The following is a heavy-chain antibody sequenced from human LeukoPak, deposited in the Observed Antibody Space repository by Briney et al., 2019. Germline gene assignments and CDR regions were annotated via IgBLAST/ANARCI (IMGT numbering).Heavy chain of an antibody. CDR2: ISAYNGNT. D-gene: IGHD5-18*01. V-gene: IGHV1-18*01. CDR3: ARTTSTAMVPKSDY. J-gene: IGHJ4*02. CDR1: GYTFTSYG. Sequence: ASVKVSCKASGYTFTSYGISWVRQAPGQGLEWMGWISAYNGNTNYAQKLQGRVTMTTDTSTSTAYMELRSLRSDDTAVYYCARTTSTAMVPKSDYWGRGTLVTVSS.